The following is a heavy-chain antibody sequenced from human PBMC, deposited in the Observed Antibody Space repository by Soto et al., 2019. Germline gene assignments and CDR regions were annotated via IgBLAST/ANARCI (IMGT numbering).Heavy chain of an antibody. CDR1: GFTFSSYG. CDR3: AKDQWQWLGNPEAFDY. Sequence: PGGSLRLSCAASGFTFSSYGMHWVRQAPGKGLEWVAVISYDESNKYYADSVKGRFTISRDHSKNTLYLQMNSLRAEDTAVYYCAKDQWQWLGNPEAFDYWGKGTLVTVSS. CDR2: ISYDESNK. D-gene: IGHD6-19*01. V-gene: IGHV3-30*18. J-gene: IGHJ4*02.